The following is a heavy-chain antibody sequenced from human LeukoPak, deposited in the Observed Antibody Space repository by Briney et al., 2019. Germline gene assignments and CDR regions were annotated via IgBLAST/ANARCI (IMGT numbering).Heavy chain of an antibody. D-gene: IGHD5-24*01. CDR2: ISSSSSYK. Sequence: GGSLRLSCAASGFTFSSYSMNWVRQAPGKGLEWVSSISSSSSYKYYADSVKGRFTISRDNAKNSLYLQMNSLRAEDTAVYYCARGWPSLVYWGQGTLVTVSS. J-gene: IGHJ4*02. CDR3: ARGWPSLVY. CDR1: GFTFSSYS. V-gene: IGHV3-21*01.